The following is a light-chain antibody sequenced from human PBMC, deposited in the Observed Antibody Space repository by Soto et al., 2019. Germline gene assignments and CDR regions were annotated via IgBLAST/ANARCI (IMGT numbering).Light chain of an antibody. J-gene: IGLJ2*01. CDR1: SSNIGSNY. Sequence: QSVLTQPPSASGTPGQRVTISCSGSSSNIGSNYVYWYQQLPGRAPKLLISRNNQRPSGVPDRFSGSKSGTSASLAISGLRPEDEADYYCAVWDDSLSGQVFGGGTKLTVL. V-gene: IGLV1-47*01. CDR3: AVWDDSLSGQV. CDR2: RNN.